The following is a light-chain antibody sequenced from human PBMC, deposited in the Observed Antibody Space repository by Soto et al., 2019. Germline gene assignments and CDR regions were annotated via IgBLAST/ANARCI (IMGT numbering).Light chain of an antibody. CDR1: QSVSSY. Sequence: EIVLTQSPATLSLSPGERATLSCRASQSVSSYLAWYQQKPGQAPRLLIYDASNRATGIPARFSGSGSGTDFTRTISSLEPEDFAVYYCQQRSNWPPAFGGGTKVEIQ. CDR3: QQRSNWPPA. CDR2: DAS. V-gene: IGKV3-11*01. J-gene: IGKJ4*01.